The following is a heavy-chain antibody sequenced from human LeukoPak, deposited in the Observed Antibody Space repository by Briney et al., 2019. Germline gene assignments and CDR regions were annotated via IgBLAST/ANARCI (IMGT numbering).Heavy chain of an antibody. J-gene: IGHJ6*02. Sequence: SETLSLTCTVSGGSISSGGYYWSWIRQHPGKGLEWIGYIYYSGSTYYNPSLKSRVTISVDTSKNQFSLKLSSVTAADTAVYYCARKNPIAVAGTGYYYYGMDVWGQGTTVTVSS. V-gene: IGHV4-31*03. CDR3: ARKNPIAVAGTGYYYYGMDV. CDR1: GGSISSGGYY. D-gene: IGHD6-19*01. CDR2: IYYSGST.